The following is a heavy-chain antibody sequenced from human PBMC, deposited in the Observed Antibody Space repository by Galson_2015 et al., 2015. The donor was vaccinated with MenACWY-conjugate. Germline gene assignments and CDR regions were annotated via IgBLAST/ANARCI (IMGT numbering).Heavy chain of an antibody. Sequence: SVKVSCKASGYTFTVYGINRVRQAPGQGLEWMGWISTNNGNTAFAQKFQGRVTMTRETSTSTVYMELRSLRSDDTAMYYCARDHLYCNSAGCVGSGTTLEYWGQGTLVTVSS. CDR1: GYTFTVYG. CDR3: ARDHLYCNSAGCVGSGTTLEY. J-gene: IGHJ4*02. D-gene: IGHD2/OR15-2a*01. CDR2: ISTNNGNT. V-gene: IGHV1-18*04.